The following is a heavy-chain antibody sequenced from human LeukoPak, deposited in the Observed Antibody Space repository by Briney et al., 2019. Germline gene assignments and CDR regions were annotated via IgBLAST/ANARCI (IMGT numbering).Heavy chain of an antibody. CDR3: ARGQRVGYCSSTSYPRGGYYYYYGMDV. CDR2: INHSGST. Sequence: SETLSLTCAVYGGSFSGYYWSWIRQPPGKGLEWIGEINHSGSTNYNPSLKSRVTISVDTSKNQFSLKLSSVTAADTAVYYCARGQRVGYCSSTSYPRGGYYYYYGMDVWGKGTTVTVSS. D-gene: IGHD2-2*03. J-gene: IGHJ6*04. CDR1: GGSFSGYY. V-gene: IGHV4-34*01.